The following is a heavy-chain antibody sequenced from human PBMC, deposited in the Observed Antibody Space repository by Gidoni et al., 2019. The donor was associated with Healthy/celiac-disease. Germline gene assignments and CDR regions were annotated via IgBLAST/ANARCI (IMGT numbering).Heavy chain of an antibody. CDR1: GGSFSGYY. V-gene: IGHV4-34*01. J-gene: IGHJ5*02. CDR2: INHSGST. Sequence: QVQLQQWGAGLLKPSETLSLTCAVYGGSFSGYYWSWIRQPPGKGLEWIGEINHSGSTNYNPSLKSRVTISVDTSKNQFSLKLSSVTAADTAVYYCARGQNYIAVAGTWFDPWGQGTLVTVSS. CDR3: ARGQNYIAVAGTWFDP. D-gene: IGHD6-19*01.